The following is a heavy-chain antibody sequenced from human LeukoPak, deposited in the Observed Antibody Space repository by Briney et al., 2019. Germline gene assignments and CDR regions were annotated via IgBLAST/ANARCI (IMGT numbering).Heavy chain of an antibody. CDR1: GGSIIGDY. J-gene: IGHJ4*02. Sequence: PSETLSLTCTVSGGSIIGDYWSWIRQPPGKGLEWIGYIYYSGNTNYNPALKSRVTISVDTSKNQFSLKLSSVTAADTAVYYCASRSSIWSGYQDTLYYFDSWGQGTLVTVSS. V-gene: IGHV4-59*01. CDR3: ASRSSIWSGYQDTLYYFDS. D-gene: IGHD3-3*01. CDR2: IYYSGNT.